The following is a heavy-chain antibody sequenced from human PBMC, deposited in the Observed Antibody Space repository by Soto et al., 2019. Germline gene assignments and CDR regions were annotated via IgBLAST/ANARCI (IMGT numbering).Heavy chain of an antibody. D-gene: IGHD2-2*02. CDR3: ARDLDGHCSSNSCYTGANRFVP. Sequence: ASVKVSCKASGYTFTGYYMHWVRQAPGQGLEWMGWINPNSGGTNYAQKFQGRVTMTRDTSISTAYMELSRLRSDDTAVYYCARDLDGHCSSNSCYTGANRFVPWGQGTLATGSS. V-gene: IGHV1-2*02. CDR1: GYTFTGYY. CDR2: INPNSGGT. J-gene: IGHJ5*02.